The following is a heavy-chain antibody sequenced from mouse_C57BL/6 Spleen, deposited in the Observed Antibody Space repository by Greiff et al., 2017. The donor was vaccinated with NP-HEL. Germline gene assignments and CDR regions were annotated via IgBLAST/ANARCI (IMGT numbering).Heavy chain of an antibody. CDR3: AEVYYGSSYGGAMDY. CDR1: GYTFTSYW. CDR2: IDPNSGGT. V-gene: IGHV1-72*01. D-gene: IGHD1-1*01. J-gene: IGHJ4*01. Sequence: QVQLQQPGAELVKPGASVKLSCKASGYTFTSYWMHWVKQRPGRGLEWIGRIDPNSGGTKYNEKFKSKATLTVDKPSSTAYMQLSSLTSEDCAVYYCAEVYYGSSYGGAMDYWGQGTSVTVSS.